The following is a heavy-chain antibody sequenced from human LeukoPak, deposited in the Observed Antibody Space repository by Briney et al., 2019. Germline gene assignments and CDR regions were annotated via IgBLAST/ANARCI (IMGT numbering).Heavy chain of an antibody. D-gene: IGHD6-6*01. Sequence: PGRSLRLSCAASGFTFSSYAMHWVRQAPGKGLEWVAVISYDGSNKYYADSVKGRSTISRDNSKNTLYLQMNSLRAEDTAVYYCARDSSSSLDYWGQGTLVTVSS. V-gene: IGHV3-30*04. J-gene: IGHJ4*02. CDR3: ARDSSSSLDY. CDR2: ISYDGSNK. CDR1: GFTFSSYA.